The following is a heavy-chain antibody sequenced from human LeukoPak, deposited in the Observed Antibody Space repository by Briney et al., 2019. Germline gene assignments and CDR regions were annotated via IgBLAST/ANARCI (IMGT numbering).Heavy chain of an antibody. V-gene: IGHV3-7*01. CDR3: ARDQGIAAAGLNWFDP. Sequence: GGSLRLPCAASGFTFSSYWMSWVRQAPGKGLGWVANIKQDGSEKYYVDSVKGRFTISRDNAKNSLYLQMNSLRAEDTAVYHCARDQGIAAAGLNWFDPWGQGTLVTVSS. CDR1: GFTFSSYW. CDR2: IKQDGSEK. D-gene: IGHD6-13*01. J-gene: IGHJ5*02.